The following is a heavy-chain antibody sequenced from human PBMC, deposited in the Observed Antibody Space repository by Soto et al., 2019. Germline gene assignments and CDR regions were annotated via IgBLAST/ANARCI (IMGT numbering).Heavy chain of an antibody. D-gene: IGHD2-2*01. Sequence: SETLSLTCTVSGGSISSGGYYWSWIRQHPGKGLEWIGYVYYSGSTYYNPSLKSRVTISVDTSKNQFSLKLSSVTAADTAVYYCARVVSPRKDIVVVPAAPNYGMDVWGQGTTVTVSS. CDR2: VYYSGST. CDR3: ARVVSPRKDIVVVPAAPNYGMDV. V-gene: IGHV4-31*03. CDR1: GGSISSGGYY. J-gene: IGHJ6*02.